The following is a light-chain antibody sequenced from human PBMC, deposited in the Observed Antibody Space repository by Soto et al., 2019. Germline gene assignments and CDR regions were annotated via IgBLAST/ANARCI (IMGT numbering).Light chain of an antibody. V-gene: IGKV2-30*01. CDR3: MQNTHCPYT. CDR1: QGLVYSDGNIY. Sequence: DVVMTQSPLSLPVSLGQPASISCWSSQGLVYSDGNIYLSWFHRSPGQSPRRLIYKVYNQYSVVTGRFSGSVSGTDFTLKISRVEAKDIRIFYCMQNTHCPYTFRQGTNQEI. CDR2: KVY. J-gene: IGKJ2*01.